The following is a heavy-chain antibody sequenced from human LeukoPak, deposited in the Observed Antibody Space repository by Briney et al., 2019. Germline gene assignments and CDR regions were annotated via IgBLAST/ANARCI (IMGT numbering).Heavy chain of an antibody. D-gene: IGHD3-3*01. CDR2: ISYDGSNK. Sequence: QAGGSLRLSCAASGFTFSSYAMHWVRQAPGKGLEWVAVISYDGSNKYYADSVKGRFTISRDNSKNTLYLQMNSLRAEDTAVYYCARGYYDFWSGYYNYWGQGTLVTVPS. CDR1: GFTFSSYA. V-gene: IGHV3-30-3*01. J-gene: IGHJ4*02. CDR3: ARGYYDFWSGYYNY.